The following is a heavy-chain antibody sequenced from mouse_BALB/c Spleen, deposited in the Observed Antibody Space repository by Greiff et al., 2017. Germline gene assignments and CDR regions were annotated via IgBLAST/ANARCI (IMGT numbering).Heavy chain of an antibody. V-gene: IGHV5-6-4*01. CDR1: GFTFSSYT. Sequence: EVQVVESGGGLVKPGGSLNLSCAASGFTFSSYTMSWVRQTPEKRLEWVATISSGGSYTYYPDSVKGRFTISRDTAKNTMYLQISCLKSEDPAMYYCTRDRRTTTVEASDFDVWGAGTTVTVSS. D-gene: IGHD1-1*01. J-gene: IGHJ1*01. CDR2: ISSGGSYT. CDR3: TRDRRTTTVEASDFDV.